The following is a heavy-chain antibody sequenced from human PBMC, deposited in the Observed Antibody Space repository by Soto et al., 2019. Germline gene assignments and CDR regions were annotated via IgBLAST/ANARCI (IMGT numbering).Heavy chain of an antibody. J-gene: IGHJ5*02. D-gene: IGHD2-2*01. CDR2: IYHSGST. CDR3: ARSYCSSTSCYEGTRWFDP. CDR1: SGYISSSNW. Sequence: QVQLQESGPGLVKPSGPLSLTCSVSSGYISSSNWWSWVRQPPGKGLEGIGEIYHSGSTNYNPSLKSRVTISVDKSKNQFSLKLSSVTAADTAVYYCARSYCSSTSCYEGTRWFDPWGQGTLVTVSS. V-gene: IGHV4-4*02.